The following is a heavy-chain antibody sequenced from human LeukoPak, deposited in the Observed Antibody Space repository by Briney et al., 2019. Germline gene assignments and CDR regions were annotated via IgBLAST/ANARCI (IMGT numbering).Heavy chain of an antibody. CDR3: TSQYFDY. V-gene: IGHV3-15*01. J-gene: IGHJ4*02. CDR1: AFTFSSAW. Sequence: GGSLRLSCAASAFTFSSAWMNWVRQGPGKGLEWVGRIKSKTDGGTTDYAAPVEGRFTISRDDSKNTVYLQMNSLKTEDTAVYYCTSQYFDYWGQGTLVAVSS. CDR2: IKSKTDGGTT.